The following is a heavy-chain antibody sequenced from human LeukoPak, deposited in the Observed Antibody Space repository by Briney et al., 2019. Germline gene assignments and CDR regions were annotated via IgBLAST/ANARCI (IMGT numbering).Heavy chain of an antibody. J-gene: IGHJ4*02. Sequence: SETLSLTSSVSGGSISPYYWSWIRQPPGKGLEWIGYIYYSGTTNYNPSLKSRVTISVDTSKNQFSLKLSSVTAADTAVYYCARDRGSAGGFDYWGQGTLVTVSS. CDR2: IYYSGTT. V-gene: IGHV4-59*01. CDR3: ARDRGSAGGFDY. CDR1: GGSISPYY. D-gene: IGHD2-15*01.